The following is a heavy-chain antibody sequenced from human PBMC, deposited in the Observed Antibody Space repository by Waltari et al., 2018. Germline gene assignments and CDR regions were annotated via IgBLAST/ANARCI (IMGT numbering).Heavy chain of an antibody. CDR1: GGSFSGYY. V-gene: IGHV4-34*02. D-gene: IGHD1-1*01. Sequence: QVRLEQWGAGLLKPSETLSLTCAVYGGSFSGYYWSWIRRSPEKGLEWIGEITHTGKTNYNPSLRGRITMSVDTSKNRFSLKMTSVTAADTALYYCARERQLELGRTGVLDPWSRGTPVTVSS. CDR3: ARERQLELGRTGVLDP. CDR2: ITHTGKT. J-gene: IGHJ5*02.